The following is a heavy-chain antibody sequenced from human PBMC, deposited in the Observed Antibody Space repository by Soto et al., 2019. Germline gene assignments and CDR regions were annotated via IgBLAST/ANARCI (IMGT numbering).Heavy chain of an antibody. D-gene: IGHD3-22*01. CDR2: IYPGDSDT. V-gene: IGHV5-51*01. CDR3: ARHRHYYDSSGYYHPDY. CDR1: GYSFTSYW. Sequence: GESLKISCKGSGYSFTSYWRGWVRQMPGKGLEWMGIIYPGDSDTRYSPSFQGPVTISADKSISTAYLQWSSMKVSDSAMYYCARHRHYYDSSGYYHPDYWGQGSLGTVSS. J-gene: IGHJ4*02.